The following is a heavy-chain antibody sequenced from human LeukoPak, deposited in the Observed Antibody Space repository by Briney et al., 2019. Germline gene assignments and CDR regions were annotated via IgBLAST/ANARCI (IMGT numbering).Heavy chain of an antibody. V-gene: IGHV4-39*01. CDR1: GGSISSTSYN. J-gene: IGHJ6*03. CDR2: IYYSGST. CDR3: ARTRRNYYCMDV. Sequence: SETLSLTCTVSGGSISSTSYNWGWIRQPPGKGLEWIGSIYYSGSTYYNPPLKSRVTISVDTSKNQFSLKLSSVTAADTAVYHCARTRRNYYCMDVWGKGTTVTVSS.